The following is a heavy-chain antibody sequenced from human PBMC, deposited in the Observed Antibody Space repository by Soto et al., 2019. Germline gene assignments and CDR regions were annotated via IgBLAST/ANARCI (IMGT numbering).Heavy chain of an antibody. D-gene: IGHD1-26*01. V-gene: IGHV3-33*01. CDR3: TRAAIRGELLDY. CDR2: IWHDGSNK. J-gene: IGHJ4*02. CDR1: GFTFNNYG. Sequence: QVQLVESGGGVFQPGRSLRLSCAASGFTFNNYGMHWVRQAPGKGLEWVALIWHDGSNKGYADSVKGRFTISRDNSKNTLNLQMNSLRVEDRAVYYCTRAAIRGELLDYWGQGTQVTVSS.